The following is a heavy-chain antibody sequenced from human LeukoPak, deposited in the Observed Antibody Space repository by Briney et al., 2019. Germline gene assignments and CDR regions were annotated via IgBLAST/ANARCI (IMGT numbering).Heavy chain of an antibody. CDR1: GLTLSSYE. CDR2: ISSSGGSI. CDR3: AGGYGYGGWDY. D-gene: IGHD5-18*01. J-gene: IGHJ4*02. V-gene: IGHV3-48*03. Sequence: AGGSLRLSCAASGLTLSSYEMTWVRQAPGKGREWVSYISSSGGSIYYADSVKGRFTISRDNAKNSLYLQVNSLRAEDTAVYYCAGGYGYGGWDYWGQGTLVTVSS.